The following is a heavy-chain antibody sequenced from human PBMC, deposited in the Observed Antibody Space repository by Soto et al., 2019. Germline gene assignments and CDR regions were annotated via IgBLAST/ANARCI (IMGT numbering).Heavy chain of an antibody. CDR2: IYHSGST. CDR1: GGSISSSSYY. V-gene: IGHV4-61*05. Sequence: SETLSLTCTVSGGSISSSSYYWSWVRRPPGKGLEWIGYIYHSGSTNYNPSLKSRVTISVDRSKNQFSLKLSSVTAADTAVYYCAKIAVSGPFDYWGQGTLVTVSS. CDR3: AKIAVSGPFDY. J-gene: IGHJ4*02. D-gene: IGHD6-19*01.